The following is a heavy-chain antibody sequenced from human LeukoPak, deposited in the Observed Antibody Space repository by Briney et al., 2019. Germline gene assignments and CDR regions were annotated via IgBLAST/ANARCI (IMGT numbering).Heavy chain of an antibody. V-gene: IGHV4-59*01. D-gene: IGHD3-22*01. CDR3: ARLDYYDSPFDY. CDR2: IYYSGST. CDR1: GGSISSYY. Sequence: PSETLSLTCTVSGGSISSYYWSWIRQPPGKGLEWIGYIYYSGSTNYNPSLKSRVTISVDTSTNQFSLKLSSVTAADTAAYYCARLDYYDSPFDYWGQGTLVTVSS. J-gene: IGHJ4*02.